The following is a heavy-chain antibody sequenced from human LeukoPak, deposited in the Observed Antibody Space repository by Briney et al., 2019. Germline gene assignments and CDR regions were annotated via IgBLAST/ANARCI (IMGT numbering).Heavy chain of an antibody. V-gene: IGHV3-48*03. D-gene: IGHD3-3*01. J-gene: IGHJ3*02. CDR3: ARDAFNRYYDFWSGYAKRPNDAFDI. Sequence: GGSLRLSCAASGFTFSSYEMNWVRQAPGKGLEWVSYISSSGSTIYYADSVKGRFTISRDNAKNSLYLQMNSLRAEDTAVYYCARDAFNRYYDFWSGYAKRPNDAFDIWGQGTMVTVSS. CDR2: ISSSGSTI. CDR1: GFTFSSYE.